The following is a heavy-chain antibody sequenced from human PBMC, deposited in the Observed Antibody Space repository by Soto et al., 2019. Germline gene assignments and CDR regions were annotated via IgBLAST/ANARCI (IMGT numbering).Heavy chain of an antibody. CDR2: ISGSGGST. D-gene: IGHD7-27*01. V-gene: IGHV3-23*01. CDR3: ANDKWGGSGRGGMDV. Sequence: EVQLLESGGGLVQPGGSLRLSCAASGFTFSSYAMSWVRQAPGKGLEWVSAISGSGGSTYYADSVKGRFTISRDNSKNMLYLQMNRLRAGDTAVYYCANDKWGGSGRGGMDVWGQGTTVTVSS. J-gene: IGHJ6*02. CDR1: GFTFSSYA.